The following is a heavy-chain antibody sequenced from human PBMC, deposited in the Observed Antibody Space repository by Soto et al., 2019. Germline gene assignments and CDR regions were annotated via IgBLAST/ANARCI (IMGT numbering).Heavy chain of an antibody. V-gene: IGHV3-43*01. J-gene: IGHJ5*01. CDR2: ISWDGVSL. D-gene: IGHD2-15*01. Sequence: SGGSLRLSCEASGFKFDDYMMHWVRQTPGKGLEWISLISWDGVSLDYADSIKGRFTVSRDNSKTSLYLHMHSLTSDDTAFYFCAKEGNGGSSLDSWGQGTLVTVSS. CDR1: GFKFDDYM. CDR3: AKEGNGGSSLDS.